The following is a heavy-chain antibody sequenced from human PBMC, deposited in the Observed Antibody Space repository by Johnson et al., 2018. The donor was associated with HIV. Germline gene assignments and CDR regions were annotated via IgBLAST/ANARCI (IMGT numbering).Heavy chain of an antibody. CDR1: GFTFDDYG. Sequence: VQLVESGGGVVRPGGSLRLSCAASGFTFDDYGMSWVRQAPGKGLEWVSGINWNGGTAGYADSVKGRFTISRDNAKNSLYLQMNSLRAEDTAFYYCARRGITIVADAFDIWGQGTMVTVSS. V-gene: IGHV3-20*04. CDR3: ARRGITIVADAFDI. J-gene: IGHJ3*02. D-gene: IGHD3-10*01. CDR2: INWNGGTA.